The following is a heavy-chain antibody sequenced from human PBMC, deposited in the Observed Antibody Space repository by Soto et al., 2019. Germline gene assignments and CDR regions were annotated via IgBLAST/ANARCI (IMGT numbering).Heavy chain of an antibody. Sequence: PGGSLRLSCAASGFTFSSYAMSWVRQAPGKGLEWVSAISGSGGSTYYADSVKGLFTISRDNSKNTLYLQMNSLRAEDTAVYYCAKASGDPSGVGGSGSYYGYYYYYYMDVWGKGTTVTVSS. CDR3: AKASGDPSGVGGSGSYYGYYYYYYMDV. V-gene: IGHV3-23*01. CDR2: ISGSGGST. D-gene: IGHD3-10*01. CDR1: GFTFSSYA. J-gene: IGHJ6*03.